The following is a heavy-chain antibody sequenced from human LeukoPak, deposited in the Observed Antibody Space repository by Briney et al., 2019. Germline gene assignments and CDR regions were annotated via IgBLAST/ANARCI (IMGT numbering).Heavy chain of an antibody. CDR3: AGTPNGSGSYYKSAY. CDR2: INPDSGDT. Sequence: ATVKVSCKASLYTLTAYYMHWVRQAPGQGLEGMGWINPDSGDTNYEQKFQGRVTMTRDTSISTAYMELSRLRSDDTAVYYCAGTPNGSGSYYKSAYWGQGTLVTVSS. D-gene: IGHD3-10*01. CDR1: LYTLTAYY. V-gene: IGHV1-2*02. J-gene: IGHJ4*02.